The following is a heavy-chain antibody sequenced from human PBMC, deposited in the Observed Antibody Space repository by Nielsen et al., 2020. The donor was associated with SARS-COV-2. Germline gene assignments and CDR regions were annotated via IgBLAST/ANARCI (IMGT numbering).Heavy chain of an antibody. CDR1: GFTFSVYG. V-gene: IGHV3-33*05. Sequence: GESLKISCAASGFTFSVYGMHWVRQAPGKGLEWVAVISYDGTYENYADSVKGRFTISRDNSKSMVYLQMHSLRVEDSALYYCAKVAPTYIAAAAANYWGQGIVVTVSS. CDR3: AKVAPTYIAAAAANY. J-gene: IGHJ4*02. D-gene: IGHD6-13*01. CDR2: ISYDGTYE.